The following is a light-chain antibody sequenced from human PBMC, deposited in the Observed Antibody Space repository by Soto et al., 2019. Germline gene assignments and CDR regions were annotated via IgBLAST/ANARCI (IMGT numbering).Light chain of an antibody. CDR2: EVN. CDR1: SRDFSDHNH. J-gene: IGLJ1*01. Sequence: QSALTQPASVSGSPGQSITISCTGTSRDFSDHNHVPWYQHHPGKAPKLIIYEVNKRPSGVSNRFSGSKSGNTASLTISGLKVEDEADYYCCSSGGSPTYVFGTGTKLTVL. CDR3: CSSGGSPTYV. V-gene: IGLV2-23*02.